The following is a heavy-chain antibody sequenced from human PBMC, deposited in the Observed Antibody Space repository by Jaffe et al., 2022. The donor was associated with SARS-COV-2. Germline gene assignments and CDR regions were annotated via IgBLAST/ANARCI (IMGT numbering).Heavy chain of an antibody. Sequence: QVQLQESGPGLVKPSETLSLTCTVSGGSISSYYWSWIRQPAGKGLEWIGRIYTSGSTNYNPSLKSRVTMSVDTSKNQFSLKLSSVTAADTAVYYCARDVADDFWGPDPNYYYYGMDVWGQGTTVTVSS. J-gene: IGHJ6*02. CDR2: IYTSGST. V-gene: IGHV4-4*07. D-gene: IGHD3-3*01. CDR1: GGSISSYY. CDR3: ARDVADDFWGPDPNYYYYGMDV.